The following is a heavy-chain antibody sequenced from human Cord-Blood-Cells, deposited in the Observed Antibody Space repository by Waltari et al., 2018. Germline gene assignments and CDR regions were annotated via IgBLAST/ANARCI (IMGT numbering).Heavy chain of an antibody. CDR3: ARVAAAGTGSGWFDP. D-gene: IGHD6-13*01. V-gene: IGHV1-2*02. CDR1: GHNFTGSY. Sequence: QVQLVQSGTEVSKPGPSVNVSCKAYGHNFTGSYMHWVHSAPGRGLGWIGWINPNSGGTNYAQKFQGRVTMTRDTSISTAYMELSRLRSDDTAVYSCARVAAAGTGSGWFDPWGQGTLVTVSS. CDR2: INPNSGGT. J-gene: IGHJ5*02.